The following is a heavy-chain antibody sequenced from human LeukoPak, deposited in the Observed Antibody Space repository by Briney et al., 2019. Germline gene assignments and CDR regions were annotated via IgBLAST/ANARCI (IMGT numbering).Heavy chain of an antibody. CDR3: ARLTPDYDFWSGFHSGAFDI. J-gene: IGHJ3*02. CDR1: GGSFSGYY. CDR2: INHSGTT. D-gene: IGHD3-3*01. V-gene: IGHV4-34*01. Sequence: SETLSLTCAVYGGSFSGYYWSWIRQPPGKGLEWIGEINHSGTTNYNPSLKSRVTISVDTSKNQFSLKLSSVTAADTAVYYCARLTPDYDFWSGFHSGAFDIWGQGTMVTVSS.